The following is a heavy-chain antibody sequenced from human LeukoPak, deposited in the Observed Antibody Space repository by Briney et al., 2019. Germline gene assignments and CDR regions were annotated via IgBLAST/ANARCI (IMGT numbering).Heavy chain of an antibody. J-gene: IGHJ1*01. V-gene: IGHV3-48*01. D-gene: IGHD4-17*01. CDR3: ARDPTVTTGPEYFQH. CDR1: GFTFSSYS. Sequence: GGSLRLSCAASGFTFSSYSMNWVRQAPGQGLEWVSYISSSSSTIYYADSVKGRFTISRDNAKNSLYLQMNSLRAEDTAVYYCARDPTVTTGPEYFQHWGQGTQVTVSS. CDR2: ISSSSSTI.